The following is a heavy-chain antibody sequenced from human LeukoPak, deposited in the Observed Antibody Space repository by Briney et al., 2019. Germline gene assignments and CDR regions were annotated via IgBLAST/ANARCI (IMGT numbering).Heavy chain of an antibody. CDR2: IIPIFGTA. V-gene: IGHV1-69*06. Sequence: GSSVKVSCKASGGTFSSYAISWVRQAPGQGLEWMGRIIPIFGTANYAQEFQGRVTITADKSTSTAYMELSSLRSEDTAVYYCASSPDYYDSSGYYFNWGQGTLVTVSS. J-gene: IGHJ4*02. D-gene: IGHD3-22*01. CDR1: GGTFSSYA. CDR3: ASSPDYYDSSGYYFN.